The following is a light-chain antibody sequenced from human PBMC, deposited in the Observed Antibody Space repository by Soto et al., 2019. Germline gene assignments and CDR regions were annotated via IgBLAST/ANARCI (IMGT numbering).Light chain of an antibody. CDR2: EGS. Sequence: QSALTQPASVSGSPGQSITISCTGTSSDVGSYNLVSWYQQHPGKAPKLMIYEGSKRPSGVSNRFSGSKSGNTASLTISGLQAEDEADYYCCSYAGSSTSPYDFGTGTKVTVL. V-gene: IGLV2-23*01. CDR1: SSDVGSYNL. J-gene: IGLJ1*01. CDR3: CSYAGSSTSPYD.